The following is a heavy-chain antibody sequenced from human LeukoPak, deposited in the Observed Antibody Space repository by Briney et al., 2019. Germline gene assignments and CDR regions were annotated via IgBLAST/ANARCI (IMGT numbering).Heavy chain of an antibody. CDR1: GFTFSSYA. CDR2: ISYDGSNK. D-gene: IGHD6-13*01. J-gene: IGHJ4*02. Sequence: GGSLRLSCAASGFTFSSYAMHWVRQAPGKGLEWVAVISYDGSNKYYADSVKGRFTISRDNSKNTLYLQMNSLRAEDTAVYYCARDRRRAGPLFDYWGQGTLVTVSS. V-gene: IGHV3-30-3*01. CDR3: ARDRRRAGPLFDY.